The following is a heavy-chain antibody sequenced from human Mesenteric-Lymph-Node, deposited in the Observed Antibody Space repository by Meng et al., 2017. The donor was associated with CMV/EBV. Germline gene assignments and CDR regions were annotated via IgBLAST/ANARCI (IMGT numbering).Heavy chain of an antibody. CDR1: GYTFTNYW. J-gene: IGHJ6*02. CDR3: ARLIGYDFWSGYYIYYYGMDV. Sequence: GESLKISCKCSGYTFTNYWIGWVRQMPGKGLEWVGSIYPGDSDTRYSPSFQGQVTISADKSISTAYLQWSSLKASDTAMYYCARLIGYDFWSGYYIYYYGMDVWGQGTTVTVSS. D-gene: IGHD3-3*01. CDR2: IYPGDSDT. V-gene: IGHV5-51*01.